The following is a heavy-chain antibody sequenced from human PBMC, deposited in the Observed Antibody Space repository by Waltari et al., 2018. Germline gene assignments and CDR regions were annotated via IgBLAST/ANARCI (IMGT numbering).Heavy chain of an antibody. J-gene: IGHJ4*02. D-gene: IGHD1-26*01. CDR2: ISGGGAGT. CDR1: GSTFGSFA. CDR3: VRKNSGTLDY. V-gene: IGHV3-23*01. Sequence: EVQLLESGGGLVQPGGSLRLSCAAPGSTFGSFAITWVRQAPGKGLEWVSSISGGGAGTYYADSVKGRFTISRDTSKNTLSLQMNSLRVEDTAVYYCVRKNSGTLDYWGQGTLVTVSS.